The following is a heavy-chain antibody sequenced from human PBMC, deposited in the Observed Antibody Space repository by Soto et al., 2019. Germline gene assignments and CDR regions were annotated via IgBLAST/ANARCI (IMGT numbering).Heavy chain of an antibody. CDR3: ARAPGFYGDFFDY. CDR1: GFTFSSYL. V-gene: IGHV3-74*01. J-gene: IGHJ4*02. CDR2: VNSVGTST. D-gene: IGHD4-17*01. Sequence: GVSLRLSCAAAGFTFSSYLMHLVRQAPGKGLVWVSRVNSVGTSTSYADSVKGRFTISRDNAKNSLYLQMNSLRVEDTALYYCARAPGFYGDFFDYWGQGTLVTVSS.